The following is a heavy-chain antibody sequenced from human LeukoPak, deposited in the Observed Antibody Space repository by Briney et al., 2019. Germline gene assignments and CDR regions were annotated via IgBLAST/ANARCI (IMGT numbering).Heavy chain of an antibody. V-gene: IGHV1-18*01. D-gene: IGHD3-22*01. CDR3: ARDSLLTYYYDSGLDY. J-gene: IGHJ4*02. CDR2: ISAYNGNT. CDR1: GYTFTSYG. Sequence: ASVKVSCKASGYTFTSYGISWVRQAPGQGLEWMGWISAYNGNTNYAQKPQGRVTMTTDTSTSTAYMELRSLRSDDTAVYYCARDSLLTYYYDSGLDYWGQGTLVTVSS.